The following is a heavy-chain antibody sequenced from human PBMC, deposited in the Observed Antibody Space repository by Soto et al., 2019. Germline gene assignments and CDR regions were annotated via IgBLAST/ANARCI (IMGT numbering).Heavy chain of an antibody. V-gene: IGHV3-49*03. CDR3: TRDGSMVYAKFGWFDP. D-gene: IGHD2-8*01. Sequence: GGSLRLSCTASGFTFGDYAMSWFRQAPGKGLERVGFIRSKAYGGTTEYAASVKGRFTISRDDSKSIAYLQMNSLKTEDTAVYYCTRDGSMVYAKFGWFDPWGQGTLVTVSS. CDR1: GFTFGDYA. CDR2: IRSKAYGGTT. J-gene: IGHJ5*02.